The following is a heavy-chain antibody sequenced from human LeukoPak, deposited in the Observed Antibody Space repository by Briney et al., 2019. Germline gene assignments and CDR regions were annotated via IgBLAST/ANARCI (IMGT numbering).Heavy chain of an antibody. J-gene: IGHJ3*02. V-gene: IGHV4-34*01. Sequence: SETLSLTCAVYGGSFSGYYWSWIRQPPGKGLEWIGELNNSGSTNYNPSLKSRVTISVDTSKNQFSLKLSSVTAADTAVYYCARGNYDYVWGSYRPDAFDIWGQGTMVTVSS. D-gene: IGHD3-16*02. CDR1: GGSFSGYY. CDR2: LNNSGST. CDR3: ARGNYDYVWGSYRPDAFDI.